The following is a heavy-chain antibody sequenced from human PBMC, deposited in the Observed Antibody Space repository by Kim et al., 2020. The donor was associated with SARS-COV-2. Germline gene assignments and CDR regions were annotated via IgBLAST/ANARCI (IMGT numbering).Heavy chain of an antibody. CDR3: ARDISGRYGY. V-gene: IGHV3-21*01. Sequence: GGSLRLSCAASGFTFTSYAMNWVRQAPGKGLEWVSSISSSSDYIHYADSVKGRFTISRDNAKESLHLQMNSLRAENTAVYYCARDISGRYGYWGQGTRVTVSS. J-gene: IGHJ4*02. CDR1: GFTFTSYA. CDR2: ISSSSDYI. D-gene: IGHD1-20*01.